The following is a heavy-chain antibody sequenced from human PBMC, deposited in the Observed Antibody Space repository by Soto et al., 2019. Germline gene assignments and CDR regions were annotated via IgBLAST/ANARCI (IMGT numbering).Heavy chain of an antibody. CDR1: GGSINRYW. CDR3: ARDICSFAYGDGY. V-gene: IGHV4-4*07. CDR2: VYSSGTT. Sequence: PETLSLTCSVSGGSINRYWWSWIRQPAGKGLEWIGRVYSSGTTDYDPSLNSRATMSVETSKNQFSLKLSSVTAADTAVYYFARDICSFAYGDGYLVQGSQVT. D-gene: IGHD3-10*01. J-gene: IGHJ4*02.